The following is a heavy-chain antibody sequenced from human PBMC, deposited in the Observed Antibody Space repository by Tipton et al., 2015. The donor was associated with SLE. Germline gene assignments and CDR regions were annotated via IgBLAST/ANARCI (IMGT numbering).Heavy chain of an antibody. CDR2: INHSGST. CDR1: GGSFSGYY. V-gene: IGHV4-34*01. J-gene: IGHJ4*02. Sequence: TLSLTCAVYGGSFSGYYWSWIRQPPGKGLEWIGEINHSGSTNYNPSLKSRVTISVDTSKNQFSLKLSSVTAADTAVYYCARDYSRYSYGPFFDYWGQGTLVTVSS. D-gene: IGHD5-18*01. CDR3: ARDYSRYSYGPFFDY.